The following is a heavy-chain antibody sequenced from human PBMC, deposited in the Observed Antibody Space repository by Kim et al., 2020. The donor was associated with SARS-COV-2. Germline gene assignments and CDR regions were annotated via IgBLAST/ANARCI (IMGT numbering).Heavy chain of an antibody. CDR3: ANEGGYCSGGSCYGEFGGMDV. CDR2: IWYDGSNK. V-gene: IGHV3-33*06. D-gene: IGHD2-15*01. Sequence: GGSLRLSCAASGFTFSSYGMHWVRQAPGKGLEWVAVIWYDGSNKYYADSVKGRFTISRDNSKNTLYLQMNSLRAEDTAVYYCANEGGYCSGGSCYGEFGGMDVWGQRTTVTVSS. J-gene: IGHJ6*02. CDR1: GFTFSSYG.